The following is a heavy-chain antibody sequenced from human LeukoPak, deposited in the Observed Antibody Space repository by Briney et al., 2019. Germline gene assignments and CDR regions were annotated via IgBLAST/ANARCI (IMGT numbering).Heavy chain of an antibody. Sequence: GGSLRLSCAASGFTFSNYWMSWVRQAPGKGLEWVANIKQDGSEKYYVDSVKGRFTISRDNAKNSLYLQMNSLRAEDTAVLYCARDRRYTSGRGVYHFDYWGQGTLVTVSS. J-gene: IGHJ4*02. CDR1: GFTFSNYW. V-gene: IGHV3-7*01. CDR2: IKQDGSEK. D-gene: IGHD6-19*01. CDR3: ARDRRYTSGRGVYHFDY.